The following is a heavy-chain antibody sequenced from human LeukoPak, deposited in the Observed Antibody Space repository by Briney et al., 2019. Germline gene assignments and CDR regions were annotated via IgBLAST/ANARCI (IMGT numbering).Heavy chain of an antibody. CDR3: ARVGYDSSGYYYKHFDY. CDR2: IYYSGST. V-gene: IGHV4-39*07. Sequence: PSETLSLTCTVSGGSISSSSHYWGWIRQPPGKGLEWTGTIYYSGSTNYNPSLKSRVTISVDTSKNQFSLKLSSVTAADTAVYYCARVGYDSSGYYYKHFDYWGQGTLVTVSS. D-gene: IGHD3-22*01. CDR1: GGSISSSSHY. J-gene: IGHJ4*02.